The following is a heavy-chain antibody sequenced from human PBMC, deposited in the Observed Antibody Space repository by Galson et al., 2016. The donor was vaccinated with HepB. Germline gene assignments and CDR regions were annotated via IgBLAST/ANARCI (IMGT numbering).Heavy chain of an antibody. CDR2: ISYAGNNQ. D-gene: IGHD4-17*01. CDR1: GFTFSSYG. V-gene: IGHV3-30*18. CDR3: AKLDPYDFGDNAPGRAFDY. J-gene: IGHJ4*02. Sequence: SLRLSCAASGFTFSSYGMHWVRQAPGKGLEWVAVISYAGNNQYYADSVKGRFTISRDNSKNTMYLHMNSLSAEETAVYYCAKLDPYDFGDNAPGRAFDYWGQGTLVTVSS.